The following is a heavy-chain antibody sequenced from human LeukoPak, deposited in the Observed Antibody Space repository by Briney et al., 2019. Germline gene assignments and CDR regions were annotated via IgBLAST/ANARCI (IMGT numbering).Heavy chain of an antibody. CDR2: ISYDGSNK. Sequence: GRSLRLSCAASGFSFSSYGMHWVRQAPGKGLEWVAVISYDGSNKYYADSVKGRFTISRDNSKNTLYLQMNSLRAEDTAVYYCAELGITMIGGVWGKGTTVTISS. V-gene: IGHV3-30*18. D-gene: IGHD3-10*02. CDR3: AELGITMIGGV. CDR1: GFSFSSYG. J-gene: IGHJ6*04.